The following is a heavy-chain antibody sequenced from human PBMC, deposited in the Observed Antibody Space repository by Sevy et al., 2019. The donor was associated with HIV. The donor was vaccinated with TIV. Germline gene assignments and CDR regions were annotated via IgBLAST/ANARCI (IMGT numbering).Heavy chain of an antibody. CDR3: ARVRGNLGYGMDV. CDR1: GFTFSSYS. Sequence: GGSLRLSCAASGFTFSSYSMNWVRQAPGKGLEWVSYITSSGSTIYYADSVKGRFTISRDNAKNSLYLQMHSPRGEDTAVYYCARVRGNLGYGMDVWGQGTTATVSS. J-gene: IGHJ6*02. CDR2: ITSSGSTI. V-gene: IGHV3-48*01. D-gene: IGHD3-16*01.